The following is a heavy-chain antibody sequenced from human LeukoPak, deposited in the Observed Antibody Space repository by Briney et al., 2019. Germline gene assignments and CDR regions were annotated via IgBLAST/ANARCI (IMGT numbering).Heavy chain of an antibody. CDR2: IFYSGNT. D-gene: IGHD6-6*01. CDR3: ARDSVAAIGAGYYYYGMDV. V-gene: IGHV4-30-4*01. CDR1: GGSISSGDYY. Sequence: SQTLSLTCTVSGGSISSGDYYWSWIRQPPGKGLEWIGYIFYSGNTHYNPSLKSRVTMSVDTSKNQFSLKLTSVTAADTAVYYCARDSVAAIGAGYYYYGMDVWGQGTTVTVSS. J-gene: IGHJ6*02.